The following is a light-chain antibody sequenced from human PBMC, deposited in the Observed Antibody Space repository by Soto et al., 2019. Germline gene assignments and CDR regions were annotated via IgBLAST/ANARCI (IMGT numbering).Light chain of an antibody. CDR2: WAS. CDR3: QQYYGIPYT. J-gene: IGKJ2*01. CDR1: QSLFYSSNNKNY. Sequence: DIVMTQSPDSLAVSLGERATINCKSSQSLFYSSNNKNYLAWYQQKPGQPPKLLIYWASTRESGVPDRFSGSRSGADFTLTISSLRAEDVAVYYCQQYYGIPYTFGQGTKLEIK. V-gene: IGKV4-1*01.